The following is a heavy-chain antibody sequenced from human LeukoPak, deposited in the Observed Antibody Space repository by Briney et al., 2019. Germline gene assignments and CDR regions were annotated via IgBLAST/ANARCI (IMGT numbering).Heavy chain of an antibody. V-gene: IGHV7-4-1*02. J-gene: IGHJ4*02. CDR1: GYTFTSYY. CDR3: ARSAPTNYFDY. CDR2: INTITGSP. Sequence: ASVKVSCKASGYTFTSYYMHWVRQAPGQGLEWMGWINTITGSPTYAQGFTGRFVFSLDTSVSTAYLQISSLRAEDTAVYYCARSAPTNYFDYWGQGTLVTVSS. D-gene: IGHD1-1*01.